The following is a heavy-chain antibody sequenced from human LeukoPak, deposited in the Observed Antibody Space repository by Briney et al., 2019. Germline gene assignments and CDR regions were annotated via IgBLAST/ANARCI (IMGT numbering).Heavy chain of an antibody. Sequence: PGGSLRLSCAASGFTFSSYAMSWVRQAPGKGLEWVSAISGCGGSTYYADSVKGRFTISRDNSKNTLYLQMNSLRAEDTAVYYCARDQGGPYDYWGQGTLVTVSS. V-gene: IGHV3-23*01. CDR2: ISGCGGST. CDR3: ARDQGGPYDY. D-gene: IGHD3-16*01. J-gene: IGHJ4*02. CDR1: GFTFSSYA.